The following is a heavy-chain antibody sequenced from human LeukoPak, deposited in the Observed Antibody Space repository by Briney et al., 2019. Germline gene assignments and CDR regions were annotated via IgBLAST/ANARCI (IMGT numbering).Heavy chain of an antibody. CDR1: GGSFSGYY. CDR2: INHSGST. CDR3: ARRSSCYAY. J-gene: IGHJ4*02. Sequence: SETLSLTCAVCGGSFSGYYWSWIRQPPGKGLEWVGEINHSGSTNYNPSLKSRVTISVDTSKNQFSLKLSSVTAADTAVYYCARRSSCYAYWGQGTLVTVSS. V-gene: IGHV4-34*01. D-gene: IGHD3-22*01.